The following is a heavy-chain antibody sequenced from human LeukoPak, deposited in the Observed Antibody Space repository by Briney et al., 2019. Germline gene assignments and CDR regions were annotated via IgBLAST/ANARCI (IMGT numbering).Heavy chain of an antibody. J-gene: IGHJ4*02. Sequence: PGGSLRLSCAGSGFTFSSYAMNWVRQAPGKGLEWVSVISGSGDNTYYADSVKGRFTISRDNSKNMLYLQMNSLRAEDTAVYYCAKWKYSNSGIDDYWGQGTLVTVSS. CDR3: AKWKYSNSGIDDY. CDR2: ISGSGDNT. V-gene: IGHV3-23*01. CDR1: GFTFSSYA. D-gene: IGHD6-6*01.